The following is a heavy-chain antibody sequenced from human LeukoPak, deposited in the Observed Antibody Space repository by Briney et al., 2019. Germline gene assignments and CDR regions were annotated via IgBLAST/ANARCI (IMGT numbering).Heavy chain of an antibody. J-gene: IGHJ4*02. CDR3: ASLQYYYGSGSYPRTDY. D-gene: IGHD3-10*01. CDR2: ISSSSSYI. V-gene: IGHV3-21*01. Sequence: GGSLRLSCAASGFTFSSYSMNWVRQAPGKGLEWVSSISSSSSYIYYADSVKGRFTISRDNAKNSLYLQMNSLRAEDTAVYYCASLQYYYGSGSYPRTDYWGQGTLVTVSS. CDR1: GFTFSSYS.